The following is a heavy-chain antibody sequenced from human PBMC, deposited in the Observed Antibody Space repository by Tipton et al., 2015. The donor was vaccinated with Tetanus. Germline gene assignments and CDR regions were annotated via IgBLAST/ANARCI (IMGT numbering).Heavy chain of an antibody. J-gene: IGHJ3*02. CDR2: IYPGDSGT. Sequence: QLVQSGAEVKKPGESLKISCKGSGYSFTSYWIGWVRQMPGKGLEWMGIIYPGDSGTRYSPSFQGQVTISADKSISTAYLQWGSRKASDPAMYSCARPQGKGRWSPSLAFDIWGQGTVVTVSS. V-gene: IGHV5-51*01. CDR1: GYSFTSYW. CDR3: ARPQGKGRWSPSLAFDI. D-gene: IGHD4-23*01.